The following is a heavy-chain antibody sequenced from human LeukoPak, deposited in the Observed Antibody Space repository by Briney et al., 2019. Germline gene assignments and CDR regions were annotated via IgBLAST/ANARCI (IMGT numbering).Heavy chain of an antibody. CDR1: GFTFGDYA. CDR3: TRAITMVRGVRYGMDV. Sequence: GGSLRLSCTASGFTFGDYAMSWVRQAPGKGLEWVSFIRSKAYGGTTEYAASVKGRFTISRDDSKSIAYLQMNSLKTEDTAVYYCTRAITMVRGVRYGMDVWGQGTTVTVSS. CDR2: IRSKAYGGTT. J-gene: IGHJ6*02. D-gene: IGHD3-10*01. V-gene: IGHV3-49*04.